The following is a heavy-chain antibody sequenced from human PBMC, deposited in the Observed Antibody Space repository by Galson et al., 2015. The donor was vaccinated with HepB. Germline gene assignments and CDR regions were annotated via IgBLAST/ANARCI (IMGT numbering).Heavy chain of an antibody. D-gene: IGHD3-10*01. Sequence: SLRLSCAASGFTFSSYAMHWVRQAPGKGLEWVAVISYDGSNKYYADSVKGRFTISRDNSKNTLYLQMNSLRAEDTAVYYCARATMAFDYWGQGTLVTVSS. CDR1: GFTFSSYA. V-gene: IGHV3-30-3*01. CDR2: ISYDGSNK. J-gene: IGHJ4*02. CDR3: ARATMAFDY.